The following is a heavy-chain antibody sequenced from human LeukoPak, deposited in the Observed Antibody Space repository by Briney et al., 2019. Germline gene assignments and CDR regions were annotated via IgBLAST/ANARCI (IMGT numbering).Heavy chain of an antibody. D-gene: IGHD2-15*01. CDR2: IIPILGIA. CDR3: ARYCSGGSCYSSYYYGMDV. CDR1: GGTFISYA. V-gene: IGHV1-69*04. Sequence: ASVKVSCKASGGTFISYAISWVRQAPGQGLEWMGRIIPILGIANYAQKFQGRVTITTDKSTSTAYMELSSLRSEDTAVYYCARYCSGGSCYSSYYYGMDVWGQGTTVTVSS. J-gene: IGHJ6*02.